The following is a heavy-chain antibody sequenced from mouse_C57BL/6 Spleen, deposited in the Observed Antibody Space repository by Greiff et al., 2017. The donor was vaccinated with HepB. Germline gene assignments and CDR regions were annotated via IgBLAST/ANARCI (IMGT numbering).Heavy chain of an antibody. V-gene: IGHV1-55*01. CDR1: GYTFTSYW. J-gene: IGHJ2*01. Sequence: VQLQQPGAELVKPGASVKMSCKASGYTFTSYWITWVKQRPGQGLEWIGDIYPGSGSTNYNEKFKSKATLTVDTSSSTAYMQLSSLTSEDSAVYYCAREGAYGNYDYFDYWGQGTTLTVSS. CDR2: IYPGSGST. D-gene: IGHD2-1*01. CDR3: AREGAYGNYDYFDY.